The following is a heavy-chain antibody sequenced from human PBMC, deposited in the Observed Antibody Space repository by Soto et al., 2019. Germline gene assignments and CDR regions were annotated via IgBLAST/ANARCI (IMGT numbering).Heavy chain of an antibody. V-gene: IGHV3-9*01. CDR3: AKAIFTSEEDY. CDR1: GFTFDDYA. Sequence: PGGSLRLSCAASGFTFDDYAMHWVRQAPGKGLEWVSGISWNSGSIGYADSVKGRFTISRDNAKNSLYLQMNSLRAEDTALYYCAKAIFTSEEDYWGQGTLVTVSS. J-gene: IGHJ4*02. CDR2: ISWNSGSI. D-gene: IGHD2-21*01.